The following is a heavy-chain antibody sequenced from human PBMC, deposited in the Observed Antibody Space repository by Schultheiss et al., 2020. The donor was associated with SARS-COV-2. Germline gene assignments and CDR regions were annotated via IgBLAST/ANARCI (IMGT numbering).Heavy chain of an antibody. J-gene: IGHJ4*02. CDR1: GGTFSSYA. Sequence: SVKVSCKASGGTFSSYAISWVRQAPGQGLEWMGWINPNSGGTNYAQKFQGRVTITADESTSTVYMELSSLRSEDTAVYYCARVGTFVDYWGQGTLVTVSS. D-gene: IGHD2/OR15-2a*01. CDR3: ARVGTFVDY. V-gene: IGHV1-69*13. CDR2: INPNSGGT.